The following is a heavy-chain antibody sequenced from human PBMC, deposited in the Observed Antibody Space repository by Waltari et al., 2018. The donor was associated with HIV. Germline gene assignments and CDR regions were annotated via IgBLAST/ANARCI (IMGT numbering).Heavy chain of an antibody. CDR3: ANSLGRIVDY. V-gene: IGHV3-23*01. Sequence: EVQLLESGGGLVQSGGSLRVSCAASGFTVSSYSMGWVRQAPGKGLEWVSGISGGGESTYYADSVKGRFTISRDNSKNTLYLQMNSLRAEDTAVYYCANSLGRIVDYWGQGTLVTVSS. J-gene: IGHJ4*02. CDR2: ISGGGEST. CDR1: GFTVSSYS. D-gene: IGHD2-15*01.